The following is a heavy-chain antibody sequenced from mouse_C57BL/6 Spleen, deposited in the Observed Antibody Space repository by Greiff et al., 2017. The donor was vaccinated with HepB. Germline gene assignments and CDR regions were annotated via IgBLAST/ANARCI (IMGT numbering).Heavy chain of an antibody. CDR3: ARVRTTVVAHWYFDV. J-gene: IGHJ1*03. V-gene: IGHV1-55*01. D-gene: IGHD1-1*01. Sequence: QVQLQQPGAELVKPGASVKMSCKASGYTFTSYWITWVKQRPGQGLEWIGDIYPGSGSTNYNEKFKSKATLTVDTSSSTAYMQLSSLTSEDSAVYYCARVRTTVVAHWYFDVWGTGTTVTVSS. CDR2: IYPGSGST. CDR1: GYTFTSYW.